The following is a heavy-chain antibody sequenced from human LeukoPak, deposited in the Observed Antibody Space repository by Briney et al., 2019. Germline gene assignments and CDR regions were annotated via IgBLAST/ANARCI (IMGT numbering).Heavy chain of an antibody. D-gene: IGHD3-10*01. V-gene: IGHV3-23*01. J-gene: IGHJ4*02. Sequence: PGGSLRLSCAASGFTFSTYGMSWVRQAPGKGLEWVSSINNSGGNTYYADSVKGRFTISRDNSKNTLYLQMNSLRAEDTAVYYCAKAIYGSGSHSYNDYWGQGTLVTVSS. CDR2: INNSGGNT. CDR3: AKAIYGSGSHSYNDY. CDR1: GFTFSTYG.